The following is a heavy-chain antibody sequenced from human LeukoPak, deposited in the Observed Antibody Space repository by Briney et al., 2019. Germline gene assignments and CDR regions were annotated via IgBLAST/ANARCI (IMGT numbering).Heavy chain of an antibody. V-gene: IGHV3-48*03. Sequence: GGSLRLSCAASGFTFSSYEMIWVRQAPGKGLEWVSYISSTGSTIYYANSVKGRFTISRDNAKHSLYLQMNRLTAQVTAVHYFSRPISRDYWGEGTLVSV. D-gene: IGHD3-3*02. J-gene: IGHJ4*02. CDR1: GFTFSSYE. CDR2: ISSTGSTI. CDR3: SRPISRDY.